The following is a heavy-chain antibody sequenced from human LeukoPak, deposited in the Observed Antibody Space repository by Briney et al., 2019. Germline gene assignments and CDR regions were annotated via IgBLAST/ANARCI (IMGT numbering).Heavy chain of an antibody. CDR2: IFASGST. CDR3: ARDKGYSYGENDAFDI. CDR1: GGSISSYY. Sequence: SETLSLTCTVSGGSISSYYWSWIRQSAGKGLEWIGHIFASGSTNYDPSLKSRVTMSVDTSKNQFSLRLTSVTAADTAVYFCARDKGYSYGENDAFDIWGQGTMVTVSS. J-gene: IGHJ3*02. D-gene: IGHD5-18*01. V-gene: IGHV4-4*07.